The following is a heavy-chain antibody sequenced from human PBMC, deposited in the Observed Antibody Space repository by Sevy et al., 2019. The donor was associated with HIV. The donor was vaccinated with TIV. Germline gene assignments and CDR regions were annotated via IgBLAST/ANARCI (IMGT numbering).Heavy chain of an antibody. V-gene: IGHV3-7*01. D-gene: IGHD3-10*01. Sequence: GGYLRLSCAASGFNFNKYGMRCVRQAPGKGLEYVASIKGDGSEKYYMDSVKGRFTISRVNAENSVYLQMNSLGAEDTAVYHCVRAGAFGTYDSWGQGTLVTVSS. CDR3: VRAGAFGTYDS. CDR2: IKGDGSEK. CDR1: GFNFNKYG. J-gene: IGHJ4*02.